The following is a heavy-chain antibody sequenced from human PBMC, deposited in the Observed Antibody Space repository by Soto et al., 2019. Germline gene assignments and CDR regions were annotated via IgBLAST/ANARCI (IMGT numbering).Heavy chain of an antibody. CDR3: ARFSDSSGFYDEVYGMDV. CDR1: DGCLCGYY. Sequence: LLTMSLTCGVWDGCLCGYYWCWIRKPPGKGLEWIGEINHSGSTSYNPSLKSRVTISVDTSKNQFSLKLSSVTAADTAVYYCARFSDSSGFYDEVYGMDVWAQGPNVNVSS. J-gene: IGHJ6*02. V-gene: IGHV4-34*01. D-gene: IGHD3-22*01. CDR2: INHSGST.